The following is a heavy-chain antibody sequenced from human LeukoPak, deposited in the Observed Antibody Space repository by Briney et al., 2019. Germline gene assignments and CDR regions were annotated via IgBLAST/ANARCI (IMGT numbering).Heavy chain of an antibody. CDR2: IYSGGST. J-gene: IGHJ4*02. CDR1: GFTVSSNY. Sequence: GGSLRLSCAASGFTVSSNYMSWVRQAPGKGLEWVSVIYSGGSTYYSDSVKGRFTISRDNSKKTLYLQMNSLRAEDTAVYYCARSETPYYFDYWGQGTLVTVSS. V-gene: IGHV3-53*01. CDR3: ARSETPYYFDY.